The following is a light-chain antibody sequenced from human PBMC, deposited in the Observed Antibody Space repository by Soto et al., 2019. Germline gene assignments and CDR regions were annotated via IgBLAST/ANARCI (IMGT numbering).Light chain of an antibody. J-gene: IGLJ2*01. Sequence: QSVLTQPASVSGSPGQSVTIPCTGTSSDVGNYNLVSWYQHHPGKAPKLMISEVTKRPSGVPNRFSGSKSGNTASLTISGLQAEDEAEYYCCSYAGSSAVVFGGGTKVTVL. CDR2: EVT. CDR3: CSYAGSSAVV. V-gene: IGLV2-23*02. CDR1: SSDVGNYNL.